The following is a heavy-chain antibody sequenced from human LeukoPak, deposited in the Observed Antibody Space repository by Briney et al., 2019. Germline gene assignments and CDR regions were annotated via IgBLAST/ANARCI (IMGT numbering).Heavy chain of an antibody. Sequence: HGESLKISCKGSGYSFTSYWIGWVRQMPGKGLEWMGVIYPGDSDTRYSPSFQGQVTISADKSISTAYLQWSSLKASDTAMYYCARTPYDSSGYYPPPFDYWGQGTLVTVSS. J-gene: IGHJ4*02. D-gene: IGHD3-22*01. CDR2: IYPGDSDT. CDR1: GYSFTSYW. V-gene: IGHV5-51*01. CDR3: ARTPYDSSGYYPPPFDY.